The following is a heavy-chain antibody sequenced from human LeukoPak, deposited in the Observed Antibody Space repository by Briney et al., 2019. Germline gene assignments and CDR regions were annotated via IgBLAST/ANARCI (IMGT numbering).Heavy chain of an antibody. J-gene: IGHJ5*02. D-gene: IGHD3-22*01. CDR2: ISISSNYK. Sequence: AGGSLRLSCAASGFTFSRYSMNWVRQAPGKGLEWVSSISISSNYKYYPDSLKGRFTISRDNAKNTLNLQMNSLRAEDTAVYYCARDLGQYYDTSDNWFDPWGQGTLVTVSS. CDR3: ARDLGQYYDTSDNWFDP. CDR1: GFTFSRYS. V-gene: IGHV3-21*01.